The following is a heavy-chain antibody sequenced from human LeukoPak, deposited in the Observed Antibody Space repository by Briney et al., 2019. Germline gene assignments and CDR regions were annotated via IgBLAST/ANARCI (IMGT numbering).Heavy chain of an antibody. CDR3: AGGYSYHYYYMDV. Sequence: SETLSLTCTVSGGSISSGDYYWSWIRQPPGKGLEWIGYIYYSGSTYYNPSLKSRVTISVDTSKNQFSLKLSSVTAADTAVYYCAGGYSYHYYYMDVWGKGTTATVSS. CDR2: IYYSGST. D-gene: IGHD5-18*01. V-gene: IGHV4-30-4*08. J-gene: IGHJ6*03. CDR1: GGSISSGDYY.